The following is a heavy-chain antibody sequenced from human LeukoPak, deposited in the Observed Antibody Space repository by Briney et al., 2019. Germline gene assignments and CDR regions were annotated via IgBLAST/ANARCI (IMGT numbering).Heavy chain of an antibody. CDR2: IPYDGSSQ. V-gene: IGHV3-30*04. D-gene: IGHD2-15*01. Sequence: GRSLRLSCAASGFTFSRSTMHWVRQAPDKGLDWVAVIPYDGSSQYYADSVKGRFIISRDNSKNTLFLQMSSLGAEDTAVYYCARDQGYCSGGTCYTVLDYWGQGTLVTVSS. J-gene: IGHJ4*02. CDR3: ARDQGYCSGGTCYTVLDY. CDR1: GFTFSRST.